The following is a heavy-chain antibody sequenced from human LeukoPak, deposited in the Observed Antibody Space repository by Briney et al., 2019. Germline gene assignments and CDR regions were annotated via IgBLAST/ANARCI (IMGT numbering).Heavy chain of an antibody. Sequence: QPGRSLRLSCAASGFTFSSYGMHWVRQAPDKGLEWVAVISYDGSNKYYADSVKGRFTISRDNSKNTLYLQMNSLRAEDTAVYYCAKGWDIVVVPAASFFDYWGQGTLVTVSS. CDR3: AKGWDIVVVPAASFFDY. D-gene: IGHD2-2*01. CDR1: GFTFSSYG. CDR2: ISYDGSNK. J-gene: IGHJ4*02. V-gene: IGHV3-30*18.